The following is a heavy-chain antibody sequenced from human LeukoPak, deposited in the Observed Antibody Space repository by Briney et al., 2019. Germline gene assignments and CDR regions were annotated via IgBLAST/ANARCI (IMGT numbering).Heavy chain of an antibody. CDR3: AKMKAAAGTRDFDY. CDR2: ISGDGGST. J-gene: IGHJ4*02. D-gene: IGHD6-13*01. CDR1: GFTFDDYA. V-gene: IGHV3-43*02. Sequence: GGSLRLSCAASGFTFDDYAMHWVRQAPGKGLEWVSLISGDGGSTYYAYSVKGRFTISRDNSKNSLYLQMNSLRTEDTALYYCAKMKAAAGTRDFDYWGQGTLVTVSS.